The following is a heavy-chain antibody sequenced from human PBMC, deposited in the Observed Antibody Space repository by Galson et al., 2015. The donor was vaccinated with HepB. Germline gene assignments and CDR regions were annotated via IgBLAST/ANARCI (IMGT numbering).Heavy chain of an antibody. V-gene: IGHV1-8*01. CDR3: ARGLGIAARPYYYYGMDV. D-gene: IGHD6-6*01. CDR1: GYTFTSYD. J-gene: IGHJ6*02. Sequence: SVKVSCKASGYTFTSYDINWVRQATGQGLEWMGWMNPNSGNTGYAQKFQGRVTMTRSTSISTAYMELSSLRSEDTAVYYCARGLGIAARPYYYYGMDVWGQGTTVTVSS. CDR2: MNPNSGNT.